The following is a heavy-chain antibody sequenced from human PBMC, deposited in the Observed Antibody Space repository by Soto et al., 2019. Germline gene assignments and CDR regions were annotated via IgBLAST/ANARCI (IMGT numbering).Heavy chain of an antibody. CDR3: ASQYCSGGSCYRSDDAFDI. CDR2: IYSGGST. D-gene: IGHD2-15*01. Sequence: EVQLVESGGGLVQPGGSLRLSCAASGFTVSSNYMSWVRQAPGKGLEWVSVIYSGGSTYYADSVKGRFTISRHNSKNTLYLQMNSLRGEDTAVYYCASQYCSGGSCYRSDDAFDIWGQGTMVTVSS. V-gene: IGHV3-53*04. CDR1: GFTVSSNY. J-gene: IGHJ3*02.